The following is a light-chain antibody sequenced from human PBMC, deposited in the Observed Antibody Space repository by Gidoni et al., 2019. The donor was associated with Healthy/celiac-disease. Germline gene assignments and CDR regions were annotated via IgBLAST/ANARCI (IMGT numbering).Light chain of an antibody. J-gene: IGKJ1*01. CDR2: GAS. V-gene: IGKV3-15*01. CDR1: QSVSSN. Sequence: EIVMTQSPATLSVSPGERAPLSCRASQSVSSNLAWYQQKPGQAPRLLIYGASTRATGIPAMFSSSGSGTEFTLTISSLQSEDFAVYYCQQYNNWWTFGQGTKVEIK. CDR3: QQYNNWWT.